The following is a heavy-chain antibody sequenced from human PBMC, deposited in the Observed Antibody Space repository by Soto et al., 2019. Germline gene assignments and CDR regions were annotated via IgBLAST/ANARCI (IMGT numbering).Heavy chain of an antibody. V-gene: IGHV3-74*01. CDR3: ARTSLVVPAATREDY. D-gene: IGHD2-8*02. Sequence: EVQLVESGGGLVQPGGSLRLSCAASGFTFSSYWMHWVRQAPGKGLVWVSRINSDGSSTSYADSVKGRFTISRDNAKKTVYLQMNSLRADDTAVYYCARTSLVVPAATREDYWGQGTLVTVSS. J-gene: IGHJ4*02. CDR2: INSDGSST. CDR1: GFTFSSYW.